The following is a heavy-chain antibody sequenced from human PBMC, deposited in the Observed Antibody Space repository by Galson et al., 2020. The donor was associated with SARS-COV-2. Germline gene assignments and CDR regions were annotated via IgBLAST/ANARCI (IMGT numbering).Heavy chain of an antibody. Sequence: GGSLRLSCAASGFTFSSYGMHWVRQAPGKGLEWVAVIWYDGSNKYYADSVKGRFTISRDNSKNTLYLQMNSLRAEDTAVYYCAKDRSWYSSSSIPYYFDYWGQGTLVTVSS. J-gene: IGHJ4*02. CDR1: GFTFSSYG. CDR2: IWYDGSNK. V-gene: IGHV3-33*06. CDR3: AKDRSWYSSSSIPYYFDY. D-gene: IGHD6-6*01.